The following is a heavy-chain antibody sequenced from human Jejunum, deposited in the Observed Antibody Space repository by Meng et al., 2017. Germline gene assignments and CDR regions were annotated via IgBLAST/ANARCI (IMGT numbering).Heavy chain of an antibody. CDR2: VHYSGST. Sequence: SETLSLTCTVPGGSISSSYWSWLRQPPGKGSEWIGFVHYSGSTNYHPSLKSRVTISVDTSSNQFSLKLNSVTAADTAVYYCARGHYNSRGYSNAFDSWGQGALVTVSS. J-gene: IGHJ4*02. CDR3: ARGHYNSRGYSNAFDS. D-gene: IGHD3-22*01. V-gene: IGHV4-59*01. CDR1: GGSISSSY.